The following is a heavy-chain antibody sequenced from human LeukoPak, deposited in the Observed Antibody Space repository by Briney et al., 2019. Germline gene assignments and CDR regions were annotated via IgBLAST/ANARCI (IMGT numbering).Heavy chain of an antibody. J-gene: IGHJ4*02. V-gene: IGHV3-11*04. CDR3: ARAFDGYNWGYYFDY. CDR2: ISSSGSTI. Sequence: GGSLRLSCAASGFTFSDYYMSWIRQAPGKGLGWVAYISSSGSTIYYADSVKGRFTISRDNAKNSLYLQMNSLRAEDTAVYYCARAFDGYNWGYYFDYWGQGTLVTVSS. CDR1: GFTFSDYY. D-gene: IGHD5-24*01.